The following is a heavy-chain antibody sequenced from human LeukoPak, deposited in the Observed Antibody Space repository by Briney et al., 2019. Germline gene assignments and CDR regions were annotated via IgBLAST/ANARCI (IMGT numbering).Heavy chain of an antibody. V-gene: IGHV4-34*01. Sequence: PSETLSLTCAVYGGSFSGYYWSWIRQPPGKGLEWIGEINHSGSTNYNPSLKSRVTISVDTSKNQFSLKLSSVTAADTAVYYCARAGPTGTTDAFDIWGQGTMVTVSS. CDR3: ARAGPTGTTDAFDI. CDR1: GGSFSGYY. CDR2: INHSGST. J-gene: IGHJ3*02. D-gene: IGHD1-1*01.